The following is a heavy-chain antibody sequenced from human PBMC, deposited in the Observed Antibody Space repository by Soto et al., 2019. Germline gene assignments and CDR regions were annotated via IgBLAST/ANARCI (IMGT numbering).Heavy chain of an antibody. J-gene: IGHJ6*02. D-gene: IGHD4-17*01. CDR3: ARETIGDYVYYYYGMDV. CDR1: GGSISSGGYS. Sequence: PSETLSRTCAVSGGSISSGGYSWSWIRQPPGKGLEWIGYIYYSGSTYYNPSLKSRVTISVDTSKNQFSLKLSSVTAADTALYYCARETIGDYVYYYYGMDVWGQGTTVTVSS. CDR2: IYYSGST. V-gene: IGHV4-30-2*05.